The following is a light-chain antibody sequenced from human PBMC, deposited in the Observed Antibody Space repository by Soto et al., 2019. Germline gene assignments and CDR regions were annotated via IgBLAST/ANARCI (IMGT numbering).Light chain of an antibody. V-gene: IGKV1-9*01. J-gene: IGKJ1*01. CDR2: AAT. CDR3: QHYNSYSEA. CDR1: QDISSF. Sequence: IQLTQSPSSLSASVGDRVTITCRASQDISSFLAWYQQKPGKAPKLLIYAATSLQSGVPSRFSGSGSGTEFTLTISSLQPDDVATYYCQHYNSYSEAFGQGTKVDIK.